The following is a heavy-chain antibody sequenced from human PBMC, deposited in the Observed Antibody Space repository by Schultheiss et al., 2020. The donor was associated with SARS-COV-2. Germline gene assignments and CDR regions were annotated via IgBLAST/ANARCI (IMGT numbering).Heavy chain of an antibody. CDR1: GGSISSVGYY. D-gene: IGHD4-11*01. Sequence: SETLSLTCTVSGGSISSVGYYWSWIRQHPGKGLEWIGEINETGGTNYNPSLKSRVTISVDTSKNQFSLKLSSVTAADTAVYYCARRGDHDDSDYDYWGQGALVTVSS. CDR2: INETGGT. V-gene: IGHV4-61*08. CDR3: ARRGDHDDSDYDY. J-gene: IGHJ4*02.